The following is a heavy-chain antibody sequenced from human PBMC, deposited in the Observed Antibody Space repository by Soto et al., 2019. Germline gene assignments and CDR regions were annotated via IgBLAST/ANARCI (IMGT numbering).Heavy chain of an antibody. CDR1: GGSFSGYY. D-gene: IGHD6-6*01. CDR3: ARSLAARPRKYYFDY. Sequence: PSETLSLTCAVYGGSFSGYYWSWIRQPPGKGLEWIGEINHSGSTNYNPSLKSRVTISVDTSKNQFSLKLSSVTAADTAVYYCARSLAARPRKYYFDYWGQGTLVTVSS. V-gene: IGHV4-34*01. CDR2: INHSGST. J-gene: IGHJ4*02.